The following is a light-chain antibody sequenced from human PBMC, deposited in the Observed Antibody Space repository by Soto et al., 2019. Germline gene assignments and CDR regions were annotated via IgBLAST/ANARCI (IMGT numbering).Light chain of an antibody. CDR1: QSISSSY. V-gene: IGKV3-20*01. Sequence: EIVLTQSPGTLSLSPGKRATLSCRASQSISSSYLAWYQQRPGQAPRLLIYGASSRATGIPDRFSGSGSGTEFTLTISRLEPEDFAVYYCLQYGSSPTWTFGQGTKVDI. CDR2: GAS. J-gene: IGKJ1*01. CDR3: LQYGSSPTWT.